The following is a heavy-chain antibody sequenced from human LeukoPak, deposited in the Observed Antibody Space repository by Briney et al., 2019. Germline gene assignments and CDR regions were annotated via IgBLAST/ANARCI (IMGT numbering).Heavy chain of an antibody. D-gene: IGHD6-19*01. J-gene: IGHJ4*02. CDR1: GFTLSSNY. CDR2: IYSGGSI. V-gene: IGHV3-66*02. Sequence: GGSLRLSCAASGFTLSSNYMSWVRQAPGKGLEWVSDIYSGGSILYADPVKGRFTISKDNSKNTVYLQMNSLRTEDMAVYYWARDNIAVSGTDYWGQGTLVSVSS. CDR3: ARDNIAVSGTDY.